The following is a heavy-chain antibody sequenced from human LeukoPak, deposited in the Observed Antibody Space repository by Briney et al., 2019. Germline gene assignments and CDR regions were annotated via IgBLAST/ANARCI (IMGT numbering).Heavy chain of an antibody. J-gene: IGHJ4*02. V-gene: IGHV3-23*01. Sequence: GGSLRLSCAASGFTFSSYAMSWVRQAPGKGLEWVSSISGSGGSTYYADSVKGRFTISRDNSKNTLYLQMNSLRAEDTALYHCAGGIQLWLRYDYWGQGTLVTVSS. CDR1: GFTFSSYA. D-gene: IGHD5-18*01. CDR2: ISGSGGST. CDR3: AGGIQLWLRYDY.